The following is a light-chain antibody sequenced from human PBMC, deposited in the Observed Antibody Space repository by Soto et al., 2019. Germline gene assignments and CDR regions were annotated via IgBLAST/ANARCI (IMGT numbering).Light chain of an antibody. Sequence: EIVLTQSPGTLSLSPGERATLSCRASQSVSSSFLAGYQQKPGQAPRLLIYGASSRATGIPDRYSGRGSGTDFTLTISRLEPEDVEVYYCQQYGSSPLTFGGGTKVEIK. CDR3: QQYGSSPLT. J-gene: IGKJ4*01. CDR2: GAS. CDR1: QSVSSSF. V-gene: IGKV3-20*01.